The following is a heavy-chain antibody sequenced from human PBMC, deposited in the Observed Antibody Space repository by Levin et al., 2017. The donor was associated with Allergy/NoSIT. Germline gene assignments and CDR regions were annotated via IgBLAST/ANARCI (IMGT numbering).Heavy chain of an antibody. CDR1: GGSISSNNW. V-gene: IGHV4-4*02. J-gene: IGHJ3*02. D-gene: IGHD4-17*01. CDR3: AKHRVTYGYAFDI. CDR2: IYHSGIT. Sequence: SETLSLTCAVSGGSISSNNWWSWVRQPPGRGLEWIGEIYHSGITNYKPSLKSRVTISVEKSKNHLSLTLNSVTTADTAVYYCAKHRVTYGYAFDIWGQGTMVTVSS.